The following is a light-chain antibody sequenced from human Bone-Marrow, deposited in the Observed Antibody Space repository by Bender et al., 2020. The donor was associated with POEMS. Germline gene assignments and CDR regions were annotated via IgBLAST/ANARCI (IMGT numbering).Light chain of an antibody. J-gene: IGLJ2*01. V-gene: IGLV3-25*03. CDR3: QSADKTDTYHFV. CDR1: GLPNQY. Sequence: SYELTQPPSVSVSPGQTARITCSGDGLPNQYVYWYQQKSGQAPVVLIYKDAERPSGIPERFSGSTSGTTVTLTITGVQSEDEADYYCQSADKTDTYHFVFGGGTKLTVL. CDR2: KDA.